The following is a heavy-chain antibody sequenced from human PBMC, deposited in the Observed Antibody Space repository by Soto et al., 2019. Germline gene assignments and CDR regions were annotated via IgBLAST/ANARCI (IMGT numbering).Heavy chain of an antibody. CDR3: ARDILYYGSGSYGLDY. CDR1: GFTFSSYW. J-gene: IGHJ4*02. Sequence: EVQLVESGGGLVQPGGSLRLSCAASGFTFSSYWMSWVRQAPGKGLEWVANIKQDGSEKYYVDSVKGRFNISRDNAKNSLYLQMNSLRAEDTAVYYCARDILYYGSGSYGLDYWGQGTLVTVSS. CDR2: IKQDGSEK. V-gene: IGHV3-7*05. D-gene: IGHD3-10*01.